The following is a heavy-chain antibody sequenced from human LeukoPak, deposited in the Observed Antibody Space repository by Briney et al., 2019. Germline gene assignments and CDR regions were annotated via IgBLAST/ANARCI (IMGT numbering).Heavy chain of an antibody. CDR2: VNPNSGDT. D-gene: IGHD1-26*01. CDR1: GYTFTGYY. CDR3: ARASGSYWWFDS. V-gene: IGHV1-2*02. Sequence: ASVKVSCKASGYTFTGYYLHWVRQAPGQGLEWMGCVNPNSGDTNYAQKFQGSVTMTRDTSISTVYMELSRLRSDGTAVYYCARASGSYWWFDSWGQGTLVTVSS. J-gene: IGHJ5*01.